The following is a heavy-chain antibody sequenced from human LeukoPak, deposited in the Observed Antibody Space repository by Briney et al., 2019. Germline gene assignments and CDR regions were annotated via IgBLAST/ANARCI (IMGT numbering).Heavy chain of an antibody. J-gene: IGHJ4*02. V-gene: IGHV3-74*01. CDR2: INSDGSST. CDR1: GFTFSSYW. D-gene: IGHD6-13*01. Sequence: PGRSLRLSCAASGFTFSSYWMHWVRQAPGKGLVWVSRINSDGSSTSYADSVKGRFTISRDNAKNTLYLQMKSLRAEDTAVYYCARALRYSSPFDYWGQGTLVTVSS. CDR3: ARALRYSSPFDY.